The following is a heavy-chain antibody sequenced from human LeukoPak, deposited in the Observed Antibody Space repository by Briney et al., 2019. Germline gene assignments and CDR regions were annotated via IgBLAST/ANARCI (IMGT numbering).Heavy chain of an antibody. Sequence: GGSLRLSCAASGFTFSRHNMNWVRQAPGKGLEWVSSISSSSSYIYYADSVKGRFTISRDNARNSLYLQMNSLRAEDTAVYYCARGGIVVVTATPFDIWGQGTMVTVSS. CDR2: ISSSSSYI. V-gene: IGHV3-21*01. D-gene: IGHD2-21*02. J-gene: IGHJ3*02. CDR1: GFTFSRHN. CDR3: ARGGIVVVTATPFDI.